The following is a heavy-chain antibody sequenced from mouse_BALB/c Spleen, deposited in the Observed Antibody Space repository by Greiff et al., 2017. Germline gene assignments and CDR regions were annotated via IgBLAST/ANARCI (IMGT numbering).Heavy chain of an antibody. Sequence: VKLMESGAELARPGASVKLSCKASGYTFTSYWMQWVKQRPGQGLEWIGAIYPGDGDTRYTQKFKGKATLTADKSSSTAYMQLSSLASEDSAVYYCARSKYGNYYAMDYWGQGTSVTVSS. CDR3: ARSKYGNYYAMDY. CDR1: GYTFTSYW. V-gene: IGHV1-87*01. CDR2: IYPGDGDT. J-gene: IGHJ4*01. D-gene: IGHD2-10*02.